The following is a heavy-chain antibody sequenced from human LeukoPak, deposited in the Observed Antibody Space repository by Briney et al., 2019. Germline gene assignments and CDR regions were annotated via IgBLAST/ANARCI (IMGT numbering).Heavy chain of an antibody. D-gene: IGHD6-19*01. J-gene: IGHJ6*04. CDR3: ARDLVIAVAAPMDV. Sequence: GGSLRLSCAASGFTFSSYSMNWVRQAPGKGLEWVSSISSSSSYIYYADSVKGRFTISRDNAKNSLYLQMNSLRAEDTAAYYCARDLVIAVAAPMDVWGKGTTVTVSS. CDR1: GFTFSSYS. V-gene: IGHV3-21*01. CDR2: ISSSSSYI.